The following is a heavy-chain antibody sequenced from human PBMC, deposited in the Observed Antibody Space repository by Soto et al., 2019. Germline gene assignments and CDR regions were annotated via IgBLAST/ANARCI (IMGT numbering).Heavy chain of an antibody. CDR2: IIPKCGTA. Sequence: QVQLVQSGAEVKKPASSVKVSCQASGGGFNNYAISWVRQAPGRGREWMGGIIPKCGTANYAEKFRDRVTITADASTRTAYMELSSRRSEDTAMYYGARDPTRGGVVPQDDGMDVWGQGTAVTVSS. D-gene: IGHD3-3*01. V-gene: IGHV1-69*01. J-gene: IGHJ6*02. CDR3: ARDPTRGGVVPQDDGMDV. CDR1: GGGFNNYA.